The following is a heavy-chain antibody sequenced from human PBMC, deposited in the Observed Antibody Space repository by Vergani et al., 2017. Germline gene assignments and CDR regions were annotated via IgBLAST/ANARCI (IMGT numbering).Heavy chain of an antibody. D-gene: IGHD5-12*01. J-gene: IGHJ6*02. CDR2: ISGSGGST. CDR3: AKANPRNSGYDYLYYYHAMDV. V-gene: IGHV3-23*01. CDR1: GFTFNHYA. Sequence: EVQLLESGGNLVQPGGSLRLSCAASGFTFNHYAMNWVRQAPGKGLEWVSGISGSGGSTYYAGSVKGRFTMSRDSSKNKLYLQMNSLSAGDTAVYYCAKANPRNSGYDYLYYYHAMDVGGQGTTVTVSS.